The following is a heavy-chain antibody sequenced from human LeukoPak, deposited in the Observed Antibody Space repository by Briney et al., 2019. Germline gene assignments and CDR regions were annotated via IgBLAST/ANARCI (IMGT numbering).Heavy chain of an antibody. D-gene: IGHD3-22*01. J-gene: IGHJ5*02. CDR1: GYTFTDYY. CDR3: ARGPLIVEGTNWFDP. CDR2: INPNSGGT. V-gene: IGHV1-2*02. Sequence: ASVKVSCKASGYTFTDYYIHWVRQAPGQGLEWMGWINPNSGGTQYAQKFQGRVTMTRDTSISTAYMELSSLRSEDTAVYYCARGPLIVEGTNWFDPWGQGTLVTVSS.